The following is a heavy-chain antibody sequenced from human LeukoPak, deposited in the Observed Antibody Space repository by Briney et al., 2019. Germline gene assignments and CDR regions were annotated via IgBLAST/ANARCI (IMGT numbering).Heavy chain of an antibody. J-gene: IGHJ4*02. CDR1: GGSFSGYY. V-gene: IGHV4-34*01. CDR3: ARGRRGYRTSDY. Sequence: SETLSLTCAVYGGSFSGYYWSWIRQPPGKGLEWIGEINHSGSTNYNPSLKSRVTISVDTSKNQFSLKLSSVTAADTAVYYCARGRRGYRTSDYWGQGTLVTVSS. CDR2: INHSGST. D-gene: IGHD1-14*01.